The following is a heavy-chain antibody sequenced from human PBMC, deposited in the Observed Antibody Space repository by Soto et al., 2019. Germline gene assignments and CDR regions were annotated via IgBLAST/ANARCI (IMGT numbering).Heavy chain of an antibody. V-gene: IGHV3-64*01. Sequence: EVQLAESGGGMVQPGGSLRLSCVASGFTFSSYDMHWVRQAPGKGLEYVSSISSNGGTTYYGNSVKGRFTISRDNSNNTLDLQRGGLRAGDMAVYYCVRRVSGNGDYGGQGTLVTVSS. CDR3: VRRVSGNGDY. D-gene: IGHD3-10*01. CDR1: GFTFSSYD. J-gene: IGHJ4*02. CDR2: ISSNGGTT.